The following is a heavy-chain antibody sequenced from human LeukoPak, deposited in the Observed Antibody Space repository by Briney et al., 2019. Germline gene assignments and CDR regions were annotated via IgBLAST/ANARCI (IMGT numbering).Heavy chain of an antibody. CDR2: IYSGGST. V-gene: IGHV3-53*01. Sequence: PGGSLRLSCAASGFTVSSNYMSWVRQAPGKGLEWVSVIYSGGSTYYADSVKGRFTISRDNSKNTPYLQMNSLRAEDTAVYYCAGGDYDFWSGYYTVGYFDYWGQGTLVTVSS. J-gene: IGHJ4*02. CDR3: AGGDYDFWSGYYTVGYFDY. CDR1: GFTVSSNY. D-gene: IGHD3-3*01.